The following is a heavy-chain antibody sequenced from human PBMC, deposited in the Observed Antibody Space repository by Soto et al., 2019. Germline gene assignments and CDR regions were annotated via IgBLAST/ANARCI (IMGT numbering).Heavy chain of an antibody. J-gene: IGHJ4*02. CDR3: AKCYGPPSFDY. V-gene: IGHV3-33*06. Sequence: GGSLRLSCAASGFTFSSYGMHWVRQAPGKGLEWVAVIWYDGSNKYYADSVKGRFTISRDNSKNTLYLQMNSLRAEDTAVYYCAKCYGPPSFDYWGQGTLVTVSS. D-gene: IGHD3-10*01. CDR1: GFTFSSYG. CDR2: IWYDGSNK.